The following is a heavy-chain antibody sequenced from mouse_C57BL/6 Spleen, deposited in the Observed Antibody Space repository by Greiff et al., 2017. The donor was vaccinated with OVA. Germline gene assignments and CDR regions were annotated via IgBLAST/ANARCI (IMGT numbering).Heavy chain of an antibody. CDR1: GYTFTGYW. CDR2: ILPGSGST. D-gene: IGHD2-4*01. Sequence: VQLQQSGAELMKPGASVKLSCKATGYTFTGYWIEWVKQRPGHGLEWIGEILPGSGSTDYNEKFKGKATFTADTSSNTAYMQLSSLTTEDSAISDCASEGDDYDGYFDVWGTGTTVTVSS. CDR3: ASEGDDYDGYFDV. V-gene: IGHV1-9*01. J-gene: IGHJ1*03.